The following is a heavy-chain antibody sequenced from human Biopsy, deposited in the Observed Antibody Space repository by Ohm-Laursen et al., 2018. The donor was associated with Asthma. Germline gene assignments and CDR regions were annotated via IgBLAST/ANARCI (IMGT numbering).Heavy chain of an antibody. V-gene: IGHV1-3*01. CDR1: GYTFIHFA. Sequence: ASVKVSCNASGYTFIHFAIHWVRQAPGQRLEWMGWINAGDGNTKYSQKFQGRVTITRDTSASTAYMDLRSLRSEDTAMYYCTRTYYDFLTGQVNDAFALWGQGTMVTVSS. D-gene: IGHD3-9*01. CDR3: TRTYYDFLTGQVNDAFAL. J-gene: IGHJ3*01. CDR2: INAGDGNT.